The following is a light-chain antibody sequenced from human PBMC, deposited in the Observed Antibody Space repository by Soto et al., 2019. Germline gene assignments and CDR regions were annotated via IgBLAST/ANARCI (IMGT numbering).Light chain of an antibody. J-gene: IGLJ1*01. CDR2: ELS. CDR1: SSDVGGYNH. Sequence: QSALTQPASVSGSPGQSITISCTGTSSDVGGYNHVSWYQQYPGKAPKVIIYELSNRPSGISNRFSGSKSGNTAFLTISGLQAEDEADYYCSSYTSSSTLLYVFGTGTKVTVL. V-gene: IGLV2-14*01. CDR3: SSYTSSSTLLYV.